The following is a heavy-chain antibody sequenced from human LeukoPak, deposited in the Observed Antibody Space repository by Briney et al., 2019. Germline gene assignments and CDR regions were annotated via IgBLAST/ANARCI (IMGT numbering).Heavy chain of an antibody. CDR2: IYYSGST. D-gene: IGHD3-22*01. CDR1: GGSISSADYY. Sequence: PSETLSLTSTVSGGSISSADYYWSWIRQHPGKGLEWIGYIYYSGSTYYNPSLKSRVTISVDTSKNQFSLKLSSVTAADTAVYYCARVLGSSGSPDYWGQGTLVTVSS. J-gene: IGHJ4*02. V-gene: IGHV4-31*03. CDR3: ARVLGSSGSPDY.